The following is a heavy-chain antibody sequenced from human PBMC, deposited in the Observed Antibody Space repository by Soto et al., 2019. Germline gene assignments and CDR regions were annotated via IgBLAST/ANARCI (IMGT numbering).Heavy chain of an antibody. V-gene: IGHV1-46*01. D-gene: IGHD2-15*01. J-gene: IGHJ6*02. CDR1: GYTFTSYY. Sequence: RASVKVSCKASGYTFTSYYMHWVRQAPGQGLEWMGIINPSGGSTSYAQKFQGRVTMTRDTSTSTVYMELSSLRSEDTAVYYCARDIHENCSGGSCYSGYYYYGMDVWGQGTTVTVSS. CDR3: ARDIHENCSGGSCYSGYYYYGMDV. CDR2: INPSGGST.